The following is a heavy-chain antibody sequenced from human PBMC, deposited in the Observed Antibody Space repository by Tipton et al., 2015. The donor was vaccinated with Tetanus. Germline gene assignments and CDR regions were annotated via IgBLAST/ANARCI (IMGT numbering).Heavy chain of an antibody. Sequence: LRLSCTVSGASIRSGGYYWTWIRQHPERGLEWLGYIYYTGNTYYNPSLKSRVTISVDTSKNQFSLKLSSVTAADTAVYYCARGTGDYWGQGTLVTVSS. CDR2: IYYTGNT. CDR3: ARGTGDY. D-gene: IGHD1-14*01. V-gene: IGHV4-31*03. CDR1: GASIRSGGYY. J-gene: IGHJ4*02.